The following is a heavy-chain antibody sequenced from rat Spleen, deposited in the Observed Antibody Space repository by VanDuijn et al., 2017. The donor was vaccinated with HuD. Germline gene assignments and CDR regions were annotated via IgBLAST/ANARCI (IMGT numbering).Heavy chain of an antibody. CDR2: ISTGGGNT. CDR1: GFTFSNYD. J-gene: IGHJ4*01. D-gene: IGHD1-11*01. Sequence: EVQLVESGGGLVQPGRSLKLSCAASGFTFSNYDMAWVRQSPTKGLEWVASISTGGGNTYYRDSVKGRFTISRDNAKSTLYLQMDSLRSEDTATYYCARHYGGYSEYVMDAWGQGASVTVSS. V-gene: IGHV5S23*01. CDR3: ARHYGGYSEYVMDA.